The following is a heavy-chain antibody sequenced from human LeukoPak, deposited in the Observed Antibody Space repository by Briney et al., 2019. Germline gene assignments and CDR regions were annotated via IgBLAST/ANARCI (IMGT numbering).Heavy chain of an antibody. J-gene: IGHJ4*02. CDR2: VNTNTGNP. D-gene: IGHD3-16*02. CDR3: ARAFQRLGELSLPAY. CDR1: GYTFTTYA. V-gene: IGHV7-4-1*02. Sequence: ASVKVSCKASGYTFTTYAMNWVRQAPGQGLEWMGWVNTNTGNPTYAQGFTGRFVFSLDTSLTTTYLQISSLEAEDTAVYYCARAFQRLGELSLPAYWGQGTLVTVSS.